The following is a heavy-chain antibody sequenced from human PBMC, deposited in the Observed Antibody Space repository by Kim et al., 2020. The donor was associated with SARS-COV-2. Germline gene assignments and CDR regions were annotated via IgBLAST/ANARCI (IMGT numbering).Heavy chain of an antibody. D-gene: IGHD1-7*01. CDR2: INHSGST. CDR1: GGSFSGYY. V-gene: IGHV4-34*01. Sequence: SETLSLTCAVYGGSFSGYYWSWIRQPPGKGLEWIGEINHSGSTNYNPSLKSRVTISVDTSKNQFSLKLSSVTAADTAVYYCARAITGTTWVDYWGQGTLV. CDR3: ARAITGTTWVDY. J-gene: IGHJ4*02.